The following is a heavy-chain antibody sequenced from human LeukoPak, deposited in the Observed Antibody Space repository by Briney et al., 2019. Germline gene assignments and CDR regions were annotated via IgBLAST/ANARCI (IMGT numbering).Heavy chain of an antibody. V-gene: IGHV3-30*18. J-gene: IGHJ4*02. Sequence: PGGSLRLSCAASGFTFSSYGMHWVRQAPGKGLEWVAVISYDGSNKYYADSVKGRFTISRDNSKNTLHLQMNSLRAEDTAVYYCAKPVPSYYYDSSGYYFDYWGQGTLVTVSS. CDR2: ISYDGSNK. CDR1: GFTFSSYG. D-gene: IGHD3-22*01. CDR3: AKPVPSYYYDSSGYYFDY.